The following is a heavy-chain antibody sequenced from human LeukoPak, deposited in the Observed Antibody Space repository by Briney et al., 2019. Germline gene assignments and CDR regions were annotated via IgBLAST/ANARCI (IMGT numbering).Heavy chain of an antibody. Sequence: ASVKVSCKASGGTFSSYAISWVRQAPGQGLEWMGWISAYNGNTNYAQKLQGRVTMTTDTSTSTAYMELRGLRSDDTAVYYCARGIVVVPAVMGAFDIWGQGTMVTVSS. D-gene: IGHD2-2*01. CDR1: GGTFSSYA. J-gene: IGHJ3*02. CDR2: ISAYNGNT. CDR3: ARGIVVVPAVMGAFDI. V-gene: IGHV1-18*01.